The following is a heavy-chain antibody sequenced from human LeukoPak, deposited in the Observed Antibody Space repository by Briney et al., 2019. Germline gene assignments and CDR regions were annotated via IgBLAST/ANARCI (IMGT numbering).Heavy chain of an antibody. V-gene: IGHV3-23*01. CDR2: ISSGDEST. CDR3: ARGVYWSLDY. Sequence: GGSLRLSCAISGFIFNTNGMNWVRQSPGEGLGWLATISSGDESTYYADSLKGRFTISKDNSKNTVLLHMNRLRVEDTAVYYCARGVYWSLDYWGKGTPVTVSS. CDR1: GFIFNTNG. D-gene: IGHD1-26*01. J-gene: IGHJ4*02.